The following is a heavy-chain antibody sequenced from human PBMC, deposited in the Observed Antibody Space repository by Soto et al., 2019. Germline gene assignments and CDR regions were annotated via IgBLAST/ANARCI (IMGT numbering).Heavy chain of an antibody. J-gene: IGHJ3*02. CDR3: ARALTGDAFDI. CDR1: GGSFSGYY. CDR2: INHSGST. Sequence: SETLSLTCAVYGGSFSGYYWSWIRQPPGKGLEWIGEINHSGSTNYNPSLKSRVTISVDTSKNQFSLKLSSVTAADTAVYYCARALTGDAFDIWGQGTMVTVS. D-gene: IGHD7-27*01. V-gene: IGHV4-34*01.